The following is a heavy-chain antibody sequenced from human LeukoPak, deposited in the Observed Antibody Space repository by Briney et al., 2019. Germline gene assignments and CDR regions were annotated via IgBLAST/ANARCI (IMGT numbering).Heavy chain of an antibody. D-gene: IGHD1-26*01. CDR2: INPNSGGT. Sequence: GASVKVSCKASGYTFTGYYMHWVRQAPGQGLEWMGWINPNSGGTNYAQKFQGRVTMTRDTSISTAYMELSRLRSDDTAVYYCARGSGSYGGAFDIWGQGTMVTVSS. J-gene: IGHJ3*02. CDR1: GYTFTGYY. CDR3: ARGSGSYGGAFDI. V-gene: IGHV1-2*02.